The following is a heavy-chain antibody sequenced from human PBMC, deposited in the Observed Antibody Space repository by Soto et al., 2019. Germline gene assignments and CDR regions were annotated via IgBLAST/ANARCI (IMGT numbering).Heavy chain of an antibody. CDR2: IYYSGST. V-gene: IGHV4-61*01. CDR3: ARAVWSGYYNSYGMDV. CDR1: GGSVSSGSYY. Sequence: SETLSLTCTVSGGSVSSGSYYWSWIRQPPGKGLEWIGYIYYSGSTNYNPSLKSRVTISVDTSKNQFSLKLSSVTAADTAVYYCARAVWSGYYNSYGMDVWGQGTTVTVSS. D-gene: IGHD3-3*01. J-gene: IGHJ6*02.